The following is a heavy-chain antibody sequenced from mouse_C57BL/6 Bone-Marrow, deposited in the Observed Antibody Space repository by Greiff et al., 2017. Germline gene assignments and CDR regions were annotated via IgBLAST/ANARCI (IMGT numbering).Heavy chain of an antibody. D-gene: IGHD1-1*01. CDR3: ARLLRYWYCDV. J-gene: IGHJ1*03. Sequence: VQLQQSGAELVKPGASVKLSCKASGYTFTSYWMHWVKQRPGQGLEWIGMIHPNSGSTNYNEKFTSKATLTVDTSSSTAYMQLSSLTSEDSAVYYWARLLRYWYCDVWGTGTTVTVSS. V-gene: IGHV1-64*01. CDR1: GYTFTSYW. CDR2: IHPNSGST.